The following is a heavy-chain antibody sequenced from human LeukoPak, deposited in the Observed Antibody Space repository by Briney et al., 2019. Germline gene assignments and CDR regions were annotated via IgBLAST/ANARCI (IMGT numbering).Heavy chain of an antibody. J-gene: IGHJ5*02. CDR1: GFTLSKTW. V-gene: IGHV3-74*01. Sequence: GGSLRLSCEASGFTLSKTWMHWVRQAPGKGLVWVSRGEGDATTASYADSVKGRFIISRDHAKNSVYLQMNSLRDEDTAVYYRTRSDWFDPWGQGTLVTVSS. CDR3: TRSDWFDP. CDR2: GEGDATTA.